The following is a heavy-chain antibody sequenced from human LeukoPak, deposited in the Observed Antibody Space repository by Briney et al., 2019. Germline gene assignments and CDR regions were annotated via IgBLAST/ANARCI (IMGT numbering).Heavy chain of an antibody. J-gene: IGHJ3*02. D-gene: IGHD4-17*01. CDR2: ISYIGST. CDR3: ARDLVTVTKGFDI. Sequence: PSETLSLTCAVSDDSLSSHYCTWIRQPPGKGLEWIGYISYIGSTNYNPSLKSRVTISIDTSKNEFSLKLTSVTAADTAVYYCARDLVTVTKGFDIWGQGTMVTVSS. V-gene: IGHV4-59*11. CDR1: DDSLSSHY.